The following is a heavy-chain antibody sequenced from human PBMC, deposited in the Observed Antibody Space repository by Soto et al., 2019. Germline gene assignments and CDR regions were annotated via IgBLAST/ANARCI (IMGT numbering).Heavy chain of an antibody. CDR3: ARNRHGDYYYYYYGMDV. Sequence: EVQLVESGGGLVQPGGSLRLSCAASGFTFSSYWMSWVRQAPGKGLEWVANIKQDGSEKYYVDSVKGRFTISRDNAKNSLYLQMNSLRAEDTAVYYCARNRHGDYYYYYYGMDVWGQGTTVTVSS. CDR1: GFTFSSYW. V-gene: IGHV3-7*03. D-gene: IGHD4-17*01. CDR2: IKQDGSEK. J-gene: IGHJ6*02.